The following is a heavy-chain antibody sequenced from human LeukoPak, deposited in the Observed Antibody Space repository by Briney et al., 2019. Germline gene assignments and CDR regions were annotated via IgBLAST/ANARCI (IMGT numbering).Heavy chain of an antibody. D-gene: IGHD2-2*02. CDR2: ISGSGGST. CDR1: GFTFSSYA. V-gene: IGHV3-23*01. CDR3: ARRQLGGPAAIPVGFDY. Sequence: PGGSLRLSCAASGFTFSSYAMSWVRQAPGKGLEWVSAISGSGGSTYYADSVKGRFTISRDNAKNSLYLQMNSLRAEDTAVYYCARRQLGGPAAIPVGFDYWGQGTLVTVSS. J-gene: IGHJ4*02.